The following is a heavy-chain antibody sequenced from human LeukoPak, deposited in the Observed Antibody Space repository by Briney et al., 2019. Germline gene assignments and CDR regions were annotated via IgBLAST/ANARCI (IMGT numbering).Heavy chain of an antibody. D-gene: IGHD1-1*01. CDR2: INQDGSDK. V-gene: IGHV3-7*01. CDR1: GFTFSSYW. CDR3: ARVGYNWDDDGVDY. Sequence: GGSLRLSCAASGFTFSSYWMSWVRQAPGKGLEWVANINQDGSDKRYMDSVRGRFTISRDNAKNSLSLHMDSLRAEDTAVYYCARVGYNWDDDGVDYWGQGTLVTVSS. J-gene: IGHJ4*02.